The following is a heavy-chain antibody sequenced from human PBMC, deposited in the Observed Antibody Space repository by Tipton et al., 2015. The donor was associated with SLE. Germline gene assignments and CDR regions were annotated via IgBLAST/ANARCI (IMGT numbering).Heavy chain of an antibody. D-gene: IGHD3-22*01. V-gene: IGHV4-4*07. CDR2: IYGSGGT. CDR3: ARGVNYYDSNGYYYYFDY. CDR1: GDSISTYS. Sequence: TLSLTCTVSGDSISTYSWNWIRQPAGKGLEWVGRIYGSGGTYYNPSLKSRVAISVDTSRNQFSLRLISVTAADTAVYYCARGVNYYDSNGYYYYFDYWGQGTLVTDSS. J-gene: IGHJ4*02.